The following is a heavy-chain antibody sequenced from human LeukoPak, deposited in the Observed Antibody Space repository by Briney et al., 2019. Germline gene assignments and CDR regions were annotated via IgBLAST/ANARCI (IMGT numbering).Heavy chain of an antibody. V-gene: IGHV3-53*01. J-gene: IGHJ4*02. CDR1: GFTVSSNY. D-gene: IGHD3-22*01. CDR2: TYSGGST. Sequence: GGSLRLSCAASGFTVSSNYMSWVRQAPGKGLEWVSVTYSGGSTYYADSVKGRFTISRDNSKNTLYLQMNGLRAEDTAVYYCASIYDSSGYYYYWGQGTLVTVSS. CDR3: ASIYDSSGYYYY.